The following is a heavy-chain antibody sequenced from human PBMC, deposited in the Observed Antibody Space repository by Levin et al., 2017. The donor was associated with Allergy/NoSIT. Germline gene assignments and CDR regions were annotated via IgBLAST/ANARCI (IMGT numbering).Heavy chain of an antibody. CDR1: GFTFSSCS. Sequence: GESLKISCAASGFTFSSCSMNWVRQAPGKGLEWVSYINSRGSTIYYADSVKGRFTISRDDAKDSLYLQMNSLRAEDTAVYFCARDSDVDTDFDYWGQGTLVTVSS. D-gene: IGHD5-18*01. CDR3: ARDSDVDTDFDY. V-gene: IGHV3-48*01. CDR2: INSRGSTI. J-gene: IGHJ4*02.